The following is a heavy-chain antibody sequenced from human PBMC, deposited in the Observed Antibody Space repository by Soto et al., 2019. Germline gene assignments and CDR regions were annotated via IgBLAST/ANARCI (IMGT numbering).Heavy chain of an antibody. D-gene: IGHD6-13*01. CDR1: GFTFSSYG. J-gene: IGHJ6*02. CDR3: AKVLAAAGRNYYYYYGMDV. V-gene: IGHV3-30*18. CDR2: ISYDGSNK. Sequence: QVQLVESGGGVVQPGRSLRLSCAASGFTFSSYGMHWVRQAPGKGLEWVAVISYDGSNKYYADSVKGRFTISRDNSKNPLYLQMNSLRAEDTAVYYCAKVLAAAGRNYYYYYGMDVWGQGTTVTVSS.